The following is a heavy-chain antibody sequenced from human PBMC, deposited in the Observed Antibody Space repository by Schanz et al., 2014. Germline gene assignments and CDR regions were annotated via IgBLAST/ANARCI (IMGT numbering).Heavy chain of an antibody. CDR1: GFTYSSYW. CDR3: ARSMIIVDKAFDY. D-gene: IGHD3-22*01. J-gene: IGHJ4*02. V-gene: IGHV3-74*01. CDR2: IDTAGSYT. Sequence: EQVLESGGGFVQPGGSLRLSCAASGFTYSSYWMHWVRQAPGKGLVWVSTIDTAGSYTSYVDSVKGRFTISRDNSKNTLYLQMNSLRVEDTAVYYCARSMIIVDKAFDYWGQGTLVTVSS.